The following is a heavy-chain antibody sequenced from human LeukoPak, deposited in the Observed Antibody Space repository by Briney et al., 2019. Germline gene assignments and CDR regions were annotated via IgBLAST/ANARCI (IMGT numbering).Heavy chain of an antibody. CDR3: ARSYTLMAFFDY. CDR2: IYPGDSDT. Sequence: GESLKISCKGSGYSFTTFWIGWVRQMPGKGLEWMGIIYPGDSDTTYSPSFQGQITISVDKSISTAYLQWSSLKASDTAIYYCARSYTLMAFFDYWGQGTLVTVSS. J-gene: IGHJ4*02. CDR1: GYSFTTFW. V-gene: IGHV5-51*01. D-gene: IGHD5-18*01.